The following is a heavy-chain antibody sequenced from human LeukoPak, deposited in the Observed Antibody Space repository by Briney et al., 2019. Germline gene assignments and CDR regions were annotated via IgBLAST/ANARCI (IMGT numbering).Heavy chain of an antibody. CDR2: SGSGGST. Sequence: PGGSLRLSCAASGFTFSSYAMSWVRQAPGKGLEWVSGSGSGGSTYYADSVKGRFTISRDNSKNTLYLQMNSLRAEDTAVYYCARTYSSFDYWGQGTLVTVSS. D-gene: IGHD6-19*01. V-gene: IGHV3-23*01. CDR3: ARTYSSFDY. J-gene: IGHJ4*02. CDR1: GFTFSSYA.